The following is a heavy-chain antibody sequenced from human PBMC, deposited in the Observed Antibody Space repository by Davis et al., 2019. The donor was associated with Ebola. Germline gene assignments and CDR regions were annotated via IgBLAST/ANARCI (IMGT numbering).Heavy chain of an antibody. D-gene: IGHD3-10*01. Sequence: GESLKISCAASGFTFSDYYMSWIHQAPGKGLEWVGRIKSKTDGGTTDYAAPVKGRFTISRDDSKNTLYLQMNSLKTEDTAVYYCTTGEYYGSGTYYKDYWGQGTLVTVSS. CDR2: IKSKTDGGTT. CDR3: TTGEYYGSGTYYKDY. V-gene: IGHV3-15*01. J-gene: IGHJ4*02. CDR1: GFTFSDYY.